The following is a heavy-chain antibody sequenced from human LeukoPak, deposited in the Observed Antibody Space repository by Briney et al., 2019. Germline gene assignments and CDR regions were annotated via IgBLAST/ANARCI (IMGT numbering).Heavy chain of an antibody. CDR1: GYTFTSYG. Sequence: ASVKVSCKASGYTFTSYGISWVRQAPGQGLEWMGWISAYNGNTNYAQKLQGRGTMTTDTSTSTAYMELRSLRSDDTAVYYCAREVNYAVRGVVDYWGQGTLVTVSS. CDR2: ISAYNGNT. D-gene: IGHD3-10*01. V-gene: IGHV1-18*01. J-gene: IGHJ4*02. CDR3: AREVNYAVRGVVDY.